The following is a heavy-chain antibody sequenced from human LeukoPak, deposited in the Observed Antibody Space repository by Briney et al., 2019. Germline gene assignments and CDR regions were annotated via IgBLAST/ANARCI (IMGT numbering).Heavy chain of an antibody. CDR2: INHSGST. J-gene: IGHJ5*02. Sequence: SETLSLTCTVSGYSISSGYYWGWIRQPPGQGLEWIGSINHSGSTFYNPSLKSRVTISVDMSKNQLSLKLSSVTAADTAVYYCARGFNWFDPWGQGTLVTVSS. V-gene: IGHV4-38-2*02. CDR3: ARGFNWFDP. CDR1: GYSISSGYY.